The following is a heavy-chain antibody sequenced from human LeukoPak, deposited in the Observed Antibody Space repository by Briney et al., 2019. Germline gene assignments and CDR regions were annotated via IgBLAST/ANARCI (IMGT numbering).Heavy chain of an antibody. D-gene: IGHD6-13*01. CDR1: RFTFSTYG. V-gene: IGHV3-30*18. J-gene: IGHJ4*02. CDR3: AKDAGYSSSWIDY. CDR2: ISYDGSNK. Sequence: GGSLRLSCAASRFTFSTYGMHWVRQAPGKGLEWVAVISYDGSNKYYADSVKGRVTISRDNSKNTLYLQMNSLRAEDTAVYYCAKDAGYSSSWIDYWGQGTLVTVSS.